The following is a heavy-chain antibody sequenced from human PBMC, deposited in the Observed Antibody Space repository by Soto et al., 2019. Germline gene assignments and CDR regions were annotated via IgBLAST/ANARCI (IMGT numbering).Heavy chain of an antibody. Sequence: GGSLRLSCAASGFTFSSYAMSWVRQAPGKGLEWVSAISGSGGSTYYADSVKGRFTISRDNSKNTLYLQMNSLRAEDKAVYYCANVTAYYDILTGYYPYYFDYWGQGTLVTVSS. V-gene: IGHV3-23*01. CDR3: ANVTAYYDILTGYYPYYFDY. J-gene: IGHJ4*02. D-gene: IGHD3-9*01. CDR2: ISGSGGST. CDR1: GFTFSSYA.